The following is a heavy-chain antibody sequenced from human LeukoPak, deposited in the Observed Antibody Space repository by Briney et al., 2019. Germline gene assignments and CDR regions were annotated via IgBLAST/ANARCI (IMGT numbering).Heavy chain of an antibody. Sequence: SGGSLRLSCAASGFIFSDYGMNWVRQAPGKGLEWVSYISRSSRYIYYADSMKGRRTISRDNAKNSLYLQMDSLRAEDTARYYCAREGAGREGHNFDYWGQGTLVTVSS. CDR2: ISRSSRYI. V-gene: IGHV3-21*01. D-gene: IGHD5-24*01. J-gene: IGHJ4*02. CDR3: AREGAGREGHNFDY. CDR1: GFIFSDYG.